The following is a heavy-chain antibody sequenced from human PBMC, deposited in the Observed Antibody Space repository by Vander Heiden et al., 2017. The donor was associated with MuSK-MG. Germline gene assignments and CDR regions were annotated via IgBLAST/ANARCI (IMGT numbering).Heavy chain of an antibody. CDR2: IYYSGST. D-gene: IGHD2-21*01. J-gene: IGHJ3*02. CDR1: GGPISSSIYY. CDR3: ARPLTCGGDCYPFRSSDAFDI. Sequence: QLQLQESGPGLVKPSETLSLTCTVSGGPISSSIYYWGWIRQPPGKVLEWIGSIYYSGSTYYNPSLKSRVTISVDTSKNQFSLKLSSVTAADTAVYYCARPLTCGGDCYPFRSSDAFDIWGQGTMVTVSS. V-gene: IGHV4-39*01.